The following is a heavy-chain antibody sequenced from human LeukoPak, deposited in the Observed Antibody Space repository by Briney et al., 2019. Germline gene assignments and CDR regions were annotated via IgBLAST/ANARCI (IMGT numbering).Heavy chain of an antibody. CDR2: INSDGSST. CDR3: AVLYSSGWPYFDY. J-gene: IGHJ4*02. V-gene: IGHV3-74*01. CDR1: GFTFSSYW. D-gene: IGHD6-19*01. Sequence: PGGSLRLPCAASGFTFSSYWMHWVRQAPGKGLVWVSRINSDGSSTSYADSVKGRFTISRDNAKNTLYLQMNSLRAEDTAVYYCAVLYSSGWPYFDYWGQGTLVTVSS.